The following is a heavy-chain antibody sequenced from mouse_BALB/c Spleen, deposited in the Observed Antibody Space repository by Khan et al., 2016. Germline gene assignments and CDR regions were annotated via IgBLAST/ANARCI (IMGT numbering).Heavy chain of an antibody. V-gene: IGHV2-9*02. J-gene: IGHJ4*01. CDR3: ARDRGTTVVADAMDY. CDR1: GFSLTSYG. CDR2: IWAGGST. D-gene: IGHD1-1*01. Sequence: QVQLKESGPGLVAPSQSLSITCTVSGFSLTSYGVHWVRQPPGKGLEWLGVIWAGGSTNYNSALMSRLSISKDNSKSQVFLKMNSLQTDDTAMYYCARDRGTTVVADAMDYWCQGTSVTVSS.